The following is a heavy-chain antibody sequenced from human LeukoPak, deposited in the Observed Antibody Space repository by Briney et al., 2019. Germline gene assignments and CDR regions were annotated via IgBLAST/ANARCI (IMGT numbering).Heavy chain of an antibody. D-gene: IGHD6-13*01. J-gene: IGHJ5*02. CDR3: ARDVAAAGNNWFDP. CDR2: IYCSGST. Sequence: SQTLSLTCTVSGGSISSGDYYWSWIRQPPGKGLEWIGYIYCSGSTYYNPSLKSRVTISVDTSKNQFSLKLSSVTAADTAVYYCARDVAAAGNNWFDPWGQGTLVTVSS. CDR1: GGSISSGDYY. V-gene: IGHV4-30-4*08.